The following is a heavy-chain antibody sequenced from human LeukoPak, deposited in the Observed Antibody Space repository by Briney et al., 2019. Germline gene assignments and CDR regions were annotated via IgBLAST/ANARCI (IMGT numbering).Heavy chain of an antibody. CDR3: AKESCSSTSCYPNWFDP. J-gene: IGHJ5*02. D-gene: IGHD2-2*01. CDR2: IRYDGSNK. CDR1: GFTFSSYG. Sequence: PGGSLRLSCAASGFTFSSYGMHWVRQAPGKGLEWVAFIRYDGSNKYYADSVKGRFTISRDNSKNTLYLQMNSLRAEDTAVYYCAKESCSSTSCYPNWFDPWGQGTLVTVSS. V-gene: IGHV3-30*02.